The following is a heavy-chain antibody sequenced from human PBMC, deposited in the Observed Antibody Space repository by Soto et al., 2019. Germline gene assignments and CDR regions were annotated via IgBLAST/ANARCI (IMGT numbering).Heavy chain of an antibody. Sequence: QVRLVESGGGVVQAGRSLRLSCEASGFTFRDYGMNWVRQAPGKGLEWVGVILYDGSESYYADSVKGRFSFSRDNSNNILYLQMNSLRTEDTAVYYCVNGGPEAGRDFDYWGQGTLVTVSS. V-gene: IGHV3-30*18. CDR1: GFTFRDYG. CDR2: ILYDGSES. D-gene: IGHD6-19*01. J-gene: IGHJ4*02. CDR3: VNGGPEAGRDFDY.